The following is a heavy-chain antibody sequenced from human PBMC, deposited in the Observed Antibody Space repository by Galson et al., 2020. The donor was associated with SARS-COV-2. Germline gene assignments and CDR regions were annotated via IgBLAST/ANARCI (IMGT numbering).Heavy chain of an antibody. CDR1: GGSFSDYY. Sequence: SQASETLSLTCAVYGGSFSDYYWNWIRQPPGKGLEWLGEINHSGSTTYNPSLKSRVTISVDTSKNQFSLKLSSVTAADTAVYYCARGFAVGASSADAFDIWGQGTMVTVSA. CDR2: INHSGST. D-gene: IGHD1-26*01. CDR3: ARGFAVGASSADAFDI. V-gene: IGHV4-34*01. J-gene: IGHJ3*02.